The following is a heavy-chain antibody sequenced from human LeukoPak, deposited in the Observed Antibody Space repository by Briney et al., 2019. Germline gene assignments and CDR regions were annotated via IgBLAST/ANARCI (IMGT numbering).Heavy chain of an antibody. CDR2: INSDGSST. D-gene: IGHD5-18*01. CDR1: GFTVSSSF. J-gene: IGHJ4*02. Sequence: GGSLRLSCAASGFTVSSSFIYWVRRAPGKGLVWVSRINSDGSSTSYADSVKGRFTISRDNAKNTLYLQMNSLRAEDTAVYYCARKAGGYSYGPLDYWGQGTLVTVSS. V-gene: IGHV3-74*01. CDR3: ARKAGGYSYGPLDY.